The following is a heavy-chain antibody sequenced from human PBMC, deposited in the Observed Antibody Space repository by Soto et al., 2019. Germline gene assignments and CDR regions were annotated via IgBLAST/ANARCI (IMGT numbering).Heavy chain of an antibody. D-gene: IGHD3-3*01. CDR3: DRYDFWSGYFLGPVQVYDYMDV. CDR2: ISGSGGST. J-gene: IGHJ6*03. V-gene: IGHV3-23*01. Sequence: GGSLRLSCEASGFTFSSYAMSWVRQAPGKGLEWVSAISGSGGSTYYADSVKGRFTISTDNSKNTLYLQMNSLRAEDTAVYYCDRYDFWSGYFLGPVQVYDYMDVWGKGTTVTVSS. CDR1: GFTFSSYA.